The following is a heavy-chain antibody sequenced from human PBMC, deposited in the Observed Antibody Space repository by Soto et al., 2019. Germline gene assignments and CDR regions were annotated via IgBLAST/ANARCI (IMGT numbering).Heavy chain of an antibody. J-gene: IGHJ4*02. CDR2: ISYDGTKT. V-gene: IGHV3-30*18. CDR1: GFTFSIYA. CDR3: AKDRGPRRQWLIETFDY. D-gene: IGHD6-19*01. Sequence: QVQLVESGGGVVQPGRSLRVSCAASGFTFSIYAMHWVRQAPGTGVEWVAVISYDGTKTYYADSVKGRLTISRDNSKNTVYLQRNSLRDEDTAVYYCAKDRGPRRQWLIETFDYWGQGTLVTVSP.